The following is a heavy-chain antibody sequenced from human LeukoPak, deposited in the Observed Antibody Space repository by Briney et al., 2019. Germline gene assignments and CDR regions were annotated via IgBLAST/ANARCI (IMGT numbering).Heavy chain of an antibody. D-gene: IGHD2-2*01. J-gene: IGHJ4*02. Sequence: SETLSLTCTVSGGSISSYYWSWLRQPAGKGVEWVGRIYTSGSTNYNHSLKRSVTMSVYTSNNHFSLKLSSMTAADTAVYYCARGRTVFDYWGQGTLVTVSS. CDR1: GGSISSYY. CDR3: ARGRTVFDY. CDR2: IYTSGST. V-gene: IGHV4-4*07.